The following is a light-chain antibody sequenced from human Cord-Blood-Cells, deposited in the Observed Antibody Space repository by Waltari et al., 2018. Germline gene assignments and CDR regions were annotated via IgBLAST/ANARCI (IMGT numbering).Light chain of an antibody. CDR1: SSDVGRYNL. J-gene: IGLJ3*02. Sequence: QSALTQPASVSGSPGQSITLSCTGTSSDVGRYNLVSWYQQHPGKAPKLLIYEGSKRPSGVSNRFSGSKSGNTASLTISGLQAEDEADYYCCSDAGSSTWVFGGGTKLTVL. CDR2: EGS. V-gene: IGLV2-23*01. CDR3: CSDAGSSTWV.